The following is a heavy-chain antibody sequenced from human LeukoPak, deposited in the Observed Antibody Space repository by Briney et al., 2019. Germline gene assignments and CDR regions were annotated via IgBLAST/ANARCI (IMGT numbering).Heavy chain of an antibody. V-gene: IGHV3-74*01. CDR3: ARDAVDTANTV. CDR2: INSDGSIT. Sequence: GGSLRLSCAASGFTFTTYWMHWVRQAPGKGLVWVSHINSDGSITSYADSVKGRFTISRDNAKNTLYLQMNSLRAEDTAVYYCARDAVDTANTVWGQGTTVTVSS. CDR1: GFTFTTYW. J-gene: IGHJ6*02. D-gene: IGHD5-18*01.